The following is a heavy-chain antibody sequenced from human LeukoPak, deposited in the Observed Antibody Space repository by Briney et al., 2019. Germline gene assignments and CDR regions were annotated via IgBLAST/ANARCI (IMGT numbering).Heavy chain of an antibody. V-gene: IGHV3-30*02. CDR3: AKDWGRPTSRGWFDP. Sequence: PGGSLRLSCAASGFTFSSYGMHWVRQAPGKGLEWVAFIRYDGSNKYYADSVKGRFTISRDNSKNTLYLQMNSLRAEDTAVYYCAKDWGRPTSRGWFDPWGQGTLVTVSS. D-gene: IGHD3-16*01. CDR2: IRYDGSNK. CDR1: GFTFSSYG. J-gene: IGHJ5*02.